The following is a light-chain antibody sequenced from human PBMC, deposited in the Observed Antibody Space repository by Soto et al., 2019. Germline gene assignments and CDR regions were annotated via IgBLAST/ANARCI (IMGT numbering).Light chain of an antibody. Sequence: EIVLTQSPGTLSLSPGERATLSCRASQSVSSSYLALYQQKPGQAPRLLIYGASSRPTGIPDRFSGSGSGTDFTLTISRLEPEDFAVYYCQQYGSSSTFGQGTRLEIK. CDR2: GAS. CDR1: QSVSSSY. V-gene: IGKV3-20*01. CDR3: QQYGSSST. J-gene: IGKJ5*01.